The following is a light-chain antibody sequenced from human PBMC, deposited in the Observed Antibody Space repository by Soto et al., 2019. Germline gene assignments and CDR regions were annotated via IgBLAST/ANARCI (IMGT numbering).Light chain of an antibody. J-gene: IGKJ2*01. CDR2: DAS. CDR1: QDINNY. Sequence: DIQMTQSPSSLSASVGDRVSINCQASQDINNYLNWYQQRPGKAPKLLIYDASDLETGVPSRFSGSGSGTDFTFTISSLQPEDIATYYCQQYDNLPRTFGQGTKLEIK. V-gene: IGKV1-33*01. CDR3: QQYDNLPRT.